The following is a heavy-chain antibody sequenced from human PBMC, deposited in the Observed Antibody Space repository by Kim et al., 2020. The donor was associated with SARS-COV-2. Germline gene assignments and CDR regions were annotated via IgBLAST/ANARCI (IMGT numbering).Heavy chain of an antibody. CDR1: GFSFSNYA. Sequence: GGSLRLSCAASGFSFSNYAMTWVRQAPGKGLEWVAVLSGSGSNTYAESVKGRFTISRDNSKNTLYLQMNSLTAEDTAIYYCAKTSVGPARGMDVWGQGTTVTVSS. CDR2: LSGSGSNT. J-gene: IGHJ6*02. D-gene: IGHD3-16*01. CDR3: AKTSVGPARGMDV. V-gene: IGHV3-23*01.